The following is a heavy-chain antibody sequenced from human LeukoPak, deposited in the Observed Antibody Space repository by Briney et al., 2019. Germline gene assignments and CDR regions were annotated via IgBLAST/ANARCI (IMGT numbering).Heavy chain of an antibody. V-gene: IGHV3-7*01. CDR2: ISPDGSEK. Sequence: GGSLRLSCAASGFTFTTYWMSWVRQAPGKGLEWVAKISPDGSEKYYVDSVKGRFTISRDNAKNSLDLQMSSLRAEDTAVYYCAREYYSSGWYNWLDPWGQGTLVTVSS. J-gene: IGHJ5*02. CDR3: AREYYSSGWYNWLDP. D-gene: IGHD6-19*01. CDR1: GFTFTTYW.